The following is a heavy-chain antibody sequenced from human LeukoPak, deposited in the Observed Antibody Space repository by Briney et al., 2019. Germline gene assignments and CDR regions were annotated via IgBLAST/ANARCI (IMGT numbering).Heavy chain of an antibody. CDR2: ISYDGSNK. V-gene: IGHV3-30-3*01. Sequence: PGGSLRLSCAASGFTFSSYAMHWVRQAPGKGLEWVAVISYDGSNKYYADSVKGRFTISRDNSKNTLYLQMNSLRAEDTAVYYCARDQRRYFDWLLGPGGMDVWGQGTTVTVSS. CDR3: ARDQRRYFDWLLGPGGMDV. CDR1: GFTFSSYA. J-gene: IGHJ6*02. D-gene: IGHD3-9*01.